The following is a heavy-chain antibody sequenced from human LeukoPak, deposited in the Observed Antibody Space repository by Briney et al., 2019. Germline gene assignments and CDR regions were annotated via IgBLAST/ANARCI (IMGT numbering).Heavy chain of an antibody. J-gene: IGHJ4*02. CDR2: IKQDGNET. Sequence: PGGSLRLSCAASGFTLSSYWMTWVRQAPGKGLEWVANIKQDGNETYYVDSVKGRFTISRDNAKNSLYLQMNRLRAEDTAVYYCARDGLFWYVYWGQGTLVTVSS. D-gene: IGHD2-8*02. CDR1: GFTLSSYW. CDR3: ARDGLFWYVY. V-gene: IGHV3-7*01.